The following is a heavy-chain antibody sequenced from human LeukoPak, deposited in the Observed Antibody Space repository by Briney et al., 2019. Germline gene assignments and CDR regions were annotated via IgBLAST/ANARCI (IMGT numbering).Heavy chain of an antibody. D-gene: IGHD5-24*01. J-gene: IGHJ4*02. CDR2: IRYDGSNK. CDR3: AKVRRWLQTYDY. Sequence: GGSLRLSCAASGFTFSSYGMHWVRQAPGKGLEWVAFIRYDGSNKYYADSVKGRFTISRDNSKNTLYLQMNSLRAGDTAVYYCAKVRRWLQTYDYWGQGALVTVSS. V-gene: IGHV3-30*02. CDR1: GFTFSSYG.